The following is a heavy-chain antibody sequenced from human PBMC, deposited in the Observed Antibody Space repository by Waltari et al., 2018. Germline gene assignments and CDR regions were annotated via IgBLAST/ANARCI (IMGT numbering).Heavy chain of an antibody. J-gene: IGHJ4*02. CDR2: IKSKADGATT. CDR1: GFTFINAW. D-gene: IGHD4-17*01. V-gene: IGHV3-15*01. Sequence: LVESGGDLIKPGGSLRLSCAASGFTFINAWMSWVRQAPGKGLEWVGRIKSKADGATTGYAAPVKGRFTISRDDSKNTLYLQMDNLKTEDTAVYYCASDIPGDYEPFDYWGQGTLVTVSS. CDR3: ASDIPGDYEPFDY.